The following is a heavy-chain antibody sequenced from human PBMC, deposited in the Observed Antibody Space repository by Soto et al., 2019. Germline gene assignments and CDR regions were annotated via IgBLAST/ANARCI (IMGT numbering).Heavy chain of an antibody. Sequence: PGGSLRLSCVASGFTFSTYTMSWVRQAPGKGLEWVSVISGSGDSPSYADSVQGRFSISRDNPKRTLYLQMNSLRGEDTAMYYWAKARCSTNNCYVPDYWGQGTLVTVSS. J-gene: IGHJ4*02. V-gene: IGHV3-23*01. CDR1: GFTFSTYT. CDR2: ISGSGDSP. D-gene: IGHD2-2*01. CDR3: AKARCSTNNCYVPDY.